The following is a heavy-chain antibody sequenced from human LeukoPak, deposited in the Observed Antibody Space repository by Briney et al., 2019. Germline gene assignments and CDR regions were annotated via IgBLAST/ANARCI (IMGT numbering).Heavy chain of an antibody. D-gene: IGHD6-6*01. Sequence: GGSLRLSCAASGFTFSSYAMSWVRQAPGKGLEWVATISGSGGSTYYADSVKGRFTISRDNSKNTLYLQMNSLRVEDTAVYYCAKDRGPARSLGCFDPWGQGTLVTVSS. V-gene: IGHV3-23*01. CDR1: GFTFSSYA. CDR3: AKDRGPARSLGCFDP. J-gene: IGHJ5*02. CDR2: ISGSGGST.